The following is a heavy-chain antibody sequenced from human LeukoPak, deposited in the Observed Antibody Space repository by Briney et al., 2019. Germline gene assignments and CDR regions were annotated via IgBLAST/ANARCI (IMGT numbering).Heavy chain of an antibody. D-gene: IGHD3-10*01. CDR1: GGSFSGYY. V-gene: IGHV4-34*01. J-gene: IGHJ5*02. CDR2: INHSGST. Sequence: PSETLSLTCAVYGGSFSGYYWSWIRQPPGKGLEWIGEINHSGSTNYNPSLKRRVTISVDTSKNQFSLQLSSVTAADTAVYYCARRGHGSGSYSWFDPWGQGTLVTVSS. CDR3: ARRGHGSGSYSWFDP.